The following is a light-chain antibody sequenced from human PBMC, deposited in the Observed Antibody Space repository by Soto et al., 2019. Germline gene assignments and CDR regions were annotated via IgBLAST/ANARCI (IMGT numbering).Light chain of an antibody. Sequence: QAVVTQPASVSGSPGQSITISCTGTSSDVGGYNYVSWYQQHPGKAPKLMIYEVSSRPSGVSNRFSGSKSGNTASLTISGLQAEDEADYYCSSYTSSSTYVFGTGTKVTVL. CDR3: SSYTSSSTYV. J-gene: IGLJ1*01. CDR1: SSDVGGYNY. CDR2: EVS. V-gene: IGLV2-14*01.